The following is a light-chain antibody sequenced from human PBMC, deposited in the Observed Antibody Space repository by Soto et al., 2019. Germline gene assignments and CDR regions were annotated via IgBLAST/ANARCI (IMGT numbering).Light chain of an antibody. Sequence: IVLTQSPGTLSLSPGERATLFCRASESVGSSRLAWYQQNPGQAPKLLMYGDSNRAAGIPDRFSGSGSGTDFTLSISRLEPEDFAVYYCQQYGRSPPTFGQGTKVDIK. CDR3: QQYGRSPPT. V-gene: IGKV3-20*01. J-gene: IGKJ1*01. CDR1: ESVGSSR. CDR2: GDS.